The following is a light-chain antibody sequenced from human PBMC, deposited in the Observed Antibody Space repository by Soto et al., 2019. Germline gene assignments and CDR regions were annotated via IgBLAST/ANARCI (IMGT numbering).Light chain of an antibody. Sequence: DIQMTQSPSTLSASVGDRVTITCRASQSISSWLAWYQQKPGKAPKLLIYDASSLESGVPSRFSGSGSGREFTLSISSLQPDDFASYDCQQYNSYSLTFGQGTKLEIK. CDR3: QQYNSYSLT. J-gene: IGKJ2*01. V-gene: IGKV1-5*01. CDR1: QSISSW. CDR2: DAS.